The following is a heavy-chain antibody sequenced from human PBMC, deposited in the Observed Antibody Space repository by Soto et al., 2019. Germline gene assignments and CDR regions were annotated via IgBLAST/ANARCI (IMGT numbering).Heavy chain of an antibody. CDR1: GYTFTSYD. Sequence: GASVKVSCKASGYTFTSYDINWVRQATGQGLEWMGWMNPNSGNTGYAQKFQGRVTMTRNTSISTAYMELSSLRSEDTAVYYCARQGGYDYIWGSYRSKINHFDYWGQGTLVTVSS. J-gene: IGHJ4*02. CDR3: ARQGGYDYIWGSYRSKINHFDY. V-gene: IGHV1-8*01. D-gene: IGHD3-16*02. CDR2: MNPNSGNT.